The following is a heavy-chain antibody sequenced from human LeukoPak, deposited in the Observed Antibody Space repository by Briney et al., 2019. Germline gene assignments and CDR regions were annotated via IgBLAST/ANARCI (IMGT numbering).Heavy chain of an antibody. V-gene: IGHV3-30*18. D-gene: IGHD2-2*01. J-gene: IGHJ4*02. CDR3: AKQWDCSSTSCLLDY. CDR1: GFTFSSYG. Sequence: GGSLRLSCAASGFTFSSYGMHWVRQAPGKGLEWVAVISYDGSNKYYADSVKGRFTISRNNSKNTLYLQMNSLRAEDTAVYYCAKQWDCSSTSCLLDYWGQGTLVTVSS. CDR2: ISYDGSNK.